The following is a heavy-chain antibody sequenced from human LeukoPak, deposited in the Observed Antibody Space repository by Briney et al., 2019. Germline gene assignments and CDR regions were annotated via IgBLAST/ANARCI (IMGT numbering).Heavy chain of an antibody. V-gene: IGHV3-23*01. J-gene: IGHJ4*02. CDR1: GFTFSSYG. CDR2: ISGSGGST. D-gene: IGHD3-10*01. CDR3: AKDARVLWFGELLYDSDY. Sequence: GGTLRLSCAASGFTFSSYGMSWVRQAPGKGLEWVSAISGSGGSTYYADSVKGRFTISRDNSKNTLYLQMNSLRAEDTAVYYCAKDARVLWFGELLYDSDYWGQGTLVTVSS.